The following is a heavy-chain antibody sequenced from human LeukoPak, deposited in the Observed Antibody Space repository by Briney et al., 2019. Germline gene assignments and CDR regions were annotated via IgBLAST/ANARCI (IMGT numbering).Heavy chain of an antibody. V-gene: IGHV3-13*01. CDR3: ARAAYSSTWYSRYFDL. Sequence: GGSLRLSCAASGFTFNGSALHWVRQATGKGLEWVSGIGTAGEIYYPGSVKGRFTISRENAKNSLYLQMNSLRAGDTAVYYCARAAYSSTWYSRYFDLWGRGTLVTVSS. CDR2: IGTAGEI. J-gene: IGHJ2*01. D-gene: IGHD6-13*01. CDR1: GFTFNGSA.